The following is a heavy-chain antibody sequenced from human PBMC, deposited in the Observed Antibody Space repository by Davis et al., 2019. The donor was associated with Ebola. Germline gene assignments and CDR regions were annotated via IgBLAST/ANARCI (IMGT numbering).Heavy chain of an antibody. V-gene: IGHV1-18*01. CDR2: ISAYNGNT. CDR3: ARESYYRWELLDY. D-gene: IGHD1-26*01. CDR1: GYTFTSYA. Sequence: AASVKVSCKASGYTFTSYAMNWVRQAPGQGLEWMGWISAYNGNTNYAQKLQGRVTMTTDTSTSTAYMELRSLRSDDTAVYYCARESYYRWELLDYWGQGTLVTVSS. J-gene: IGHJ4*02.